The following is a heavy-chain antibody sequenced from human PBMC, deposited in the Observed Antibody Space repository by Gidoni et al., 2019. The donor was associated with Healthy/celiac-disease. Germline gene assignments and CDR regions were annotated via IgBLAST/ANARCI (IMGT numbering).Heavy chain of an antibody. CDR1: GFTFSSYS. V-gene: IGHV3-21*01. J-gene: IGHJ4*02. CDR2: ISSSSSYI. Sequence: EVQLVESGGGLVKPGGSRRLSCAASGFTFSSYSMNWVRQAPGKGLEWVSSISSSSSYIYYADSVKGRFTISRDNAKNSLYLQMNSLRAEDTAVYYCARDPSSGFDYWGQGTLVTISS. D-gene: IGHD6-6*01. CDR3: ARDPSSGFDY.